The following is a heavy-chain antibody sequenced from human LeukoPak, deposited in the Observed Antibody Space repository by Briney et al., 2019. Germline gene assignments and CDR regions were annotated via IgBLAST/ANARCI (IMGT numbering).Heavy chain of an antibody. CDR3: ARDRGYSYGRGIDY. Sequence: PGGSLRLSCAASGFTFSSYSMNWVRQAPGKGLEWVSSISSSSSSYIYYADSVKGRFTIPRDNAKNSLYLQMNSLRAEDTAVYYCARDRGYSYGRGIDYWGQGTLVTVSS. D-gene: IGHD5-18*01. CDR1: GFTFSSYS. J-gene: IGHJ4*02. V-gene: IGHV3-21*01. CDR2: ISSSSSSYI.